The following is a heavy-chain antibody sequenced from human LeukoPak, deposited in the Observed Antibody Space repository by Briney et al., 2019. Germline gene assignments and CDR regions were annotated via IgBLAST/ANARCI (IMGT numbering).Heavy chain of an antibody. CDR1: GGSITSHSYY. J-gene: IGHJ4*02. CDR3: ARAGDYSILVDY. D-gene: IGHD4-11*01. Sequence: SETLSLTCTVSGGSITSHSYYWGWIRQPPGKGLEWVGTISYSGSTYYSPSLKSRVTISVDTSKNQFSLKLSSVTAADTAVYYCARAGDYSILVDYWGQGTLVTVSS. CDR2: ISYSGST. V-gene: IGHV4-39*07.